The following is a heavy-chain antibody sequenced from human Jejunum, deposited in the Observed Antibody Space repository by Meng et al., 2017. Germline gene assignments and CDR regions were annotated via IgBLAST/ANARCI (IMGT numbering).Heavy chain of an antibody. D-gene: IGHD6-19*01. V-gene: IGHV4-59*01. CDR3: ASRIAVAGEAFDI. CDR1: GGSISSYY. CDR2: IYYNGNT. Sequence: SETLSLTCTVSGGSISSYYWSWIRQPPGKGLEWIGDIYYNGNTNYNPSLRSRITISMDTSKNQFSLKLSSVTAADTAVYYCASRIAVAGEAFDIWGQGTKVTVSS. J-gene: IGHJ3*02.